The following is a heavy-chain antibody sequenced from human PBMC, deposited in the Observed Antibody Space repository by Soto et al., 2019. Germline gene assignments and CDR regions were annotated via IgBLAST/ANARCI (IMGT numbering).Heavy chain of an antibody. V-gene: IGHV4-59*01. CDR1: GGSISSYY. Sequence: SETLSLTCTVSGGSISSYYWSWIRQPPGKGLEWIGYIYYSGSTNYNPSLKSRVTISIDTSKNQFSLKLSSVTAADTAVYYCARVTMVRGGVCMDVWGQGTTVTVSS. D-gene: IGHD3-10*01. CDR2: IYYSGST. J-gene: IGHJ6*02. CDR3: ARVTMVRGGVCMDV.